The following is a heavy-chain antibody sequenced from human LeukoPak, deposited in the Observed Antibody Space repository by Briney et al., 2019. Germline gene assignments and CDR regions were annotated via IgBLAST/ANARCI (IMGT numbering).Heavy chain of an antibody. D-gene: IGHD3-10*01. Sequence: SETLSLTCTVSGGSISGYYGRWIRQPPGKGLEWLGFIYSRGSTNYNPSLKSRFTISVDTSQNQFSLKLTSVTAADTAVYYCAKYERSRGPYYPFDYWGQGTLVTVSS. J-gene: IGHJ4*02. CDR3: AKYERSRGPYYPFDY. CDR1: GGSISGYY. CDR2: IYSRGST. V-gene: IGHV4-59*01.